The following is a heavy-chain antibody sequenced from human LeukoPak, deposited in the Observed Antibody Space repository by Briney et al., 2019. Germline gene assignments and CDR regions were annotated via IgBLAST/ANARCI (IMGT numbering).Heavy chain of an antibody. V-gene: IGHV3-23*01. CDR2: ISGSGGST. CDR1: GFTFSSYA. J-gene: IGHJ4*02. CDR3: AKDPDSSGVDY. D-gene: IGHD6-25*01. Sequence: GGSLRLSCAASGFTFSSYAMSWVRQAPGKGLEWVSAISGSGGSTYYADSVKGRFTISRDKSHNTLYLQMNSLRAEDTAVYYCAKDPDSSGVDYWGQGTLVTVSS.